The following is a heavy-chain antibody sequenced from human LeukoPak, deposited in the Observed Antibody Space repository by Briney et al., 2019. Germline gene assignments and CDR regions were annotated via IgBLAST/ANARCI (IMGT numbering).Heavy chain of an antibody. V-gene: IGHV4-4*07. Sequence: SSETLSLTCSVSGGSISSFYWSWIRQPAGKGLEWIGRIYTPVRTAYSPSLKSRVSMSEDTSKNQLSLELRSVTAADTAVYYCARTPCSGGSCSGGDAFDIWGQGALVTVSS. D-gene: IGHD2-15*01. CDR3: ARTPCSGGSCSGGDAFDI. CDR1: GGSISSFY. J-gene: IGHJ3*02. CDR2: IYTPVRT.